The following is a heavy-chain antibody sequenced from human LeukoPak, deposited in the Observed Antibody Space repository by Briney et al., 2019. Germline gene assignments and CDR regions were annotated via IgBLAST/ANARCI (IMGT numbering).Heavy chain of an antibody. Sequence: ASVKVSCKASGYTFTLYGISWVRQAPGQGLEWMGWISAYNGNTNYAQKLQGRVTMTTDTSTSTAYMELRSLRSDDTAVYYCAREGPFRDGYNKYYFDYWGQGTLVTVSS. CDR2: ISAYNGNT. J-gene: IGHJ4*02. V-gene: IGHV1-18*01. CDR1: GYTFTLYG. D-gene: IGHD5-24*01. CDR3: AREGPFRDGYNKYYFDY.